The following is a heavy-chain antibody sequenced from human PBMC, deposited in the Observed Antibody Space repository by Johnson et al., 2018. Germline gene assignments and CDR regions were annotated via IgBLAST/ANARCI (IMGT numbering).Heavy chain of an antibody. D-gene: IGHD6-6*01. CDR1: GFIFDAYA. Sequence: VQLVQSGGGLVQPGRSLRLSCEASGFIFDAYAMHWVRQAPGKGLEWVSGIGWNSGSIADADFVKGRFTMSRNNARNSLHLQMNRLRAEDTALDYCVKDDSRSSAAYGMAVWGQGTTVTVSS. CDR2: IGWNSGSI. CDR3: VKDDSRSSAAYGMAV. J-gene: IGHJ6*02. V-gene: IGHV3-9*01.